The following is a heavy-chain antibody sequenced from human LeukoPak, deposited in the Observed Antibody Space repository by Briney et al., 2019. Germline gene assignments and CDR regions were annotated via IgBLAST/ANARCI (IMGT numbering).Heavy chain of an antibody. J-gene: IGHJ4*02. CDR3: ARASYGSGSYYDGYFDY. V-gene: IGHV4-61*02. D-gene: IGHD3-10*01. Sequence: SQTLSLTCTVSGGSISSGSYYWSWIRQPAGKGLEWIGRIYTSGSTNYNPSLKSRVTISVDTSKNQFSLKLSSVTAADTAVYYCARASYGSGSYYDGYFDYWGQGTLVTVSS. CDR1: GGSISSGSYY. CDR2: IYTSGST.